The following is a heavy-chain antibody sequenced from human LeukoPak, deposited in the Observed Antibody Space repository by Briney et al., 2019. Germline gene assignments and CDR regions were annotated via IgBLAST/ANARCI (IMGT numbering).Heavy chain of an antibody. Sequence: GGSLRLSCAASGFTFTTHGMHWVRQAPGKGLEWVAVVWYDGSYKYYSDSVKGRFTISRDNSKSTVSLQMNSLRAEDTAVYFCAREALDYFDTSGPVDYWGQGTLVTVSS. V-gene: IGHV3-33*01. CDR1: GFTFTTHG. CDR2: VWYDGSYK. CDR3: AREALDYFDTSGPVDY. D-gene: IGHD3-22*01. J-gene: IGHJ4*02.